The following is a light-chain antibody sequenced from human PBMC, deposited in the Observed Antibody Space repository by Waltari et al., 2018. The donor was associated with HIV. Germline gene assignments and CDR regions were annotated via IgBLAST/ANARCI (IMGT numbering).Light chain of an antibody. CDR1: SSDVGGYNL. V-gene: IGLV2-23*02. J-gene: IGLJ2*01. CDR2: EVS. Sequence: QSALTQPASVSGSPGQSITISCTGTSSDVGGYNLVSWYQHHPGKAPKLMIYEVSKRPSGVSNRFSGSKSGNTASLTTSGLQAEDEADYYCCAYAGSTTYVIFGGGTKLTVL. CDR3: CAYAGSTTYVI.